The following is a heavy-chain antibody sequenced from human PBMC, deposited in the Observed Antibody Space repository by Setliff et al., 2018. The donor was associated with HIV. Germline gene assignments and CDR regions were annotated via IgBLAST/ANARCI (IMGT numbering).Heavy chain of an antibody. V-gene: IGHV4-39*01. Sequence: SETLSLTCTVSGGSISSSSYYWGWIRQHPGKGREWIGSIFYSGRANYNPSVKSRVTISVDTSTNQFSLNLSSVTAADAAVYYCASRVYYYDSSGYLREEGFDPWGQGTLVTVSS. CDR2: IFYSGRA. J-gene: IGHJ5*02. CDR3: ASRVYYYDSSGYLREEGFDP. D-gene: IGHD3-22*01. CDR1: GGSISSSSYY.